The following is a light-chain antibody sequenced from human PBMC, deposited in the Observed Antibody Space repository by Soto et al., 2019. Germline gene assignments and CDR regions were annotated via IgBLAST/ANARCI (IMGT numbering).Light chain of an antibody. CDR2: GAS. CDR1: QDIRTS. V-gene: IGKV1-33*01. Sequence: DIQMTQSPLSLSASVGGRVSITCQASQDIRTSLSWFQQKPGRAPKLLIYGASNLETGVPSRFRGSGSGTDFTFTISSLQPEDIATYYCQHYHNLPPFTFGPGTKVDIQ. CDR3: QHYHNLPPFT. J-gene: IGKJ3*01.